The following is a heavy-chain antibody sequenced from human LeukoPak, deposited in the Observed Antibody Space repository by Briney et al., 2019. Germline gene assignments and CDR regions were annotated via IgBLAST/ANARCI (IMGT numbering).Heavy chain of an antibody. Sequence: PGGSLRLSCTASGFTIGNRWMHWVRQAPGKGLEWVSTISGSGGSTYYADSVKGRFTISRDNSKNTLYLQMNSLRAEDTAVYYCAKDGYSSGWYDYWGQGTLVTVSS. J-gene: IGHJ4*02. CDR1: GFTIGNRW. CDR3: AKDGYSSGWYDY. V-gene: IGHV3-23*01. D-gene: IGHD6-19*01. CDR2: ISGSGGST.